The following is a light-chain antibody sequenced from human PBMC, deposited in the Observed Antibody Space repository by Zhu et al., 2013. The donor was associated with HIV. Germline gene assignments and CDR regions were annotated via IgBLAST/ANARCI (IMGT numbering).Light chain of an antibody. CDR1: SSDVGGYNY. V-gene: IGLV2-8*01. Sequence: QSALTQPPSASGSPGQSVTISCTGTSSDVGGYNYVSWYQQHPGKAPKLMIYEVSKRPSGVPDRFSGSKSGNTASLTVSGLQAEDEADYYCSSYAGSNNLXFGGGTKLTV. CDR2: EVS. CDR3: SSYAGSNNLX. J-gene: IGLJ3*02.